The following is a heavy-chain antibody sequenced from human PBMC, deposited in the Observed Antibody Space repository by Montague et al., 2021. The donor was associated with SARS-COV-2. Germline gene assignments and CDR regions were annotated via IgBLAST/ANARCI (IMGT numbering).Heavy chain of an antibody. CDR2: VFYRGTT. Sequence: SETLSLTCTVSGGSISGYWSWIRQPPGGGLEWIGCVFYRGTTNYRPSLKSRVTLVVDTSKKQFSLSLRSVTAADTGVYYCARKASRGITIFGVVTASYYFDYWGQGTLVTVSS. CDR3: ARKASRGITIFGVVTASYYFDY. J-gene: IGHJ4*02. D-gene: IGHD3-3*01. CDR1: GGSISGY. V-gene: IGHV4-59*01.